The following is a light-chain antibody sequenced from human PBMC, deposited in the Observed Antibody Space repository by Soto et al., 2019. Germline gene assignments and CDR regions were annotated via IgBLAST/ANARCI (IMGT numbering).Light chain of an antibody. J-gene: IGLJ1*01. CDR1: SSDVGSYNR. CDR2: EVS. V-gene: IGLV2-18*02. Sequence: QSALTQPPSVSGSPGQSVTISCTGTSSDVGSYNRVSWYQQPPGTAPKLMIYEVSNRPSGVPDRFSGSKSGNMASLTISGLQAEDEADYYCSSYTSSSTPLYVFGTGTKVTVL. CDR3: SSYTSSSTPLYV.